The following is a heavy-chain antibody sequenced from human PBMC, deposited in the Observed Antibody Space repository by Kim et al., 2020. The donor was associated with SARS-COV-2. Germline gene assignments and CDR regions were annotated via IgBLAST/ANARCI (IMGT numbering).Heavy chain of an antibody. V-gene: IGHV3-21*05. Sequence: GGSLRLSCAASGFTFNIYSMMWVRQAPGKGLEWISFTYTSESFTTYADSVKGRFTISRDNAKSSLYLQMNSLRIEDTAVYYCARCRPANGLTPEYWGRGTLVTVSS. CDR2: TYTSESFT. D-gene: IGHD6-25*01. J-gene: IGHJ4*02. CDR3: ARCRPANGLTPEY. CDR1: GFTFNIYS.